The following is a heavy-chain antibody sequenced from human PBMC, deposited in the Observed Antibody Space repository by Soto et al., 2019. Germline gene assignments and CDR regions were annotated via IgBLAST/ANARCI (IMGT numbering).Heavy chain of an antibody. CDR2: IFPGDSDA. CDR1: GYSFTDYW. V-gene: IGHV5-51*01. J-gene: IGHJ5*02. Sequence: GESLKSSCKGSGYSFTDYWMGWVRQMPGKGLEWMGIIFPGDSDAKYSPSFEGQVTISADKSITTAFLQWSSLKASDTAIYYCAKSGGYSARNWFDPWGQGTLVTVSS. D-gene: IGHD5-18*01. CDR3: AKSGGYSARNWFDP.